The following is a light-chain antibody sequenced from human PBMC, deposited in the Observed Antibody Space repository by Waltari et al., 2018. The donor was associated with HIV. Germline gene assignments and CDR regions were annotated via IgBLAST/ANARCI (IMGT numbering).Light chain of an antibody. CDR3: QQANSFPPS. CDR2: AAS. CDR1: QGISRW. J-gene: IGKJ2*01. V-gene: IGKV1-12*01. Sequence: DNQMTKSPSSVSVSVGDIVTITCGASQGISRWLAWYQQKPGKAPKLLIYAASSLQSGVPSRFSGSGSGTDFTLTISSLQPEDFATYYCQQANSFPPSFGQGTKLEIK.